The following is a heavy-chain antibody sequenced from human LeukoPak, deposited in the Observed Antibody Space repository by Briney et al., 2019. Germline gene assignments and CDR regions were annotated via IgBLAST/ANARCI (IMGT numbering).Heavy chain of an antibody. CDR2: IYYSGST. Sequence: PSQTRSLTSNVSGGSLASGGYYCSWILQHPGNGLEWFGYIYYSGSTYYNPSLKSRVTISVDTSKNQFSLKLSSVTAADTAVYYCARGDYGDYVFDYWGQGTLVTVSS. J-gene: IGHJ4*02. CDR1: GGSLASGGYY. D-gene: IGHD4-17*01. V-gene: IGHV4-31*03. CDR3: ARGDYGDYVFDY.